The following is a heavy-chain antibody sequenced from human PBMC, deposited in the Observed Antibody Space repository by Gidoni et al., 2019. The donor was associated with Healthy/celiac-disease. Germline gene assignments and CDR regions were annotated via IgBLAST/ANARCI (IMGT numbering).Heavy chain of an antibody. CDR3: ARALRELTYYYDSSGYYLDY. D-gene: IGHD3-22*01. J-gene: IGHJ4*02. CDR1: GFTFSDYY. CDR2: ISSSGSTI. V-gene: IGHV3-11*01. Sequence: QVQLVESGGGLFTPGGSLRLSCAASGFTFSDYYMSWIRQAPGKGLEWVSYISSSGSTIYYADSVKGRFTISRDNAKNSLYLQMNSLRAEDTAVYYCARALRELTYYYDSSGYYLDYWGQGTLVTVSS.